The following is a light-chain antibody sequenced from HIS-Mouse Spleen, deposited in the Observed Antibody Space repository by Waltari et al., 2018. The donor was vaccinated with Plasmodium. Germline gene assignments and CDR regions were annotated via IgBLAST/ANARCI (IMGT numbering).Light chain of an antibody. CDR3: SSYTSSSTLV. J-gene: IGLJ2*01. Sequence: QSDLTQPASVSGSPGQSLTIPCTGTSSVVGGSNYVHWYQQHPGKAPKLMIYDVSNRPSGVSNRFSGSKSGNTASLTISGLQAEDEADYYCSSYTSSSTLVFGGGTKLTVL. V-gene: IGLV2-14*03. CDR2: DVS. CDR1: SSVVGGSNY.